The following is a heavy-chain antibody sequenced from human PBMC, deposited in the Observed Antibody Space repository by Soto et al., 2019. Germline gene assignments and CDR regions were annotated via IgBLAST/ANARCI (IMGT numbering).Heavy chain of an antibody. D-gene: IGHD3-10*01. CDR1: VCTFSSYY. CDR3: ARGPPVKNWFDP. Sequence: AVQVSCKASVCTFSSYYIHWVRQAPGQGLEWMGRIIPILGNANYAQKFQGRVTITTDKSTSTAYMELSSLRSEDTAVYYCARGPPVKNWFDPWGQGTLVTVSS. V-gene: IGHV1-69*04. CDR2: IIPILGNA. J-gene: IGHJ5*02.